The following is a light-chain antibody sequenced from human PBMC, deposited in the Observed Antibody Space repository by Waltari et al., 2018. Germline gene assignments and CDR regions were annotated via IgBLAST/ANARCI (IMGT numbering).Light chain of an antibody. CDR3: QQHSNWPYT. V-gene: IGKV3D-11*02. CDR2: DAS. J-gene: IGKJ2*01. Sequence: EIVLTQSPATLSLSPGERATLSCRASQSVSSYLAWYQQKPGQAPRLLIYDASNRATGIPARFSGSGPGTDFTLTISSLEPEDFAVYYCQQHSNWPYTFGQGTKLEIK. CDR1: QSVSSY.